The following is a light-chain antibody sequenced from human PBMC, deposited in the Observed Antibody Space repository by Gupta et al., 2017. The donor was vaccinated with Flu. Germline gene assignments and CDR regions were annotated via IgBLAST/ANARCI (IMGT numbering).Light chain of an antibody. J-gene: IGLJ3*02. CDR1: TLSNQY. Sequence: SYELTQPPSVSVYPGQTARITCPGNTLSNQYTYWYQQKPGQAPVLIIFKDTERPSGIPERFSGSNSGTTVTLTISGVQAEDEAAYYCQSADNSGSFVMFGGGTRLTV. V-gene: IGLV3-25*03. CDR2: KDT. CDR3: QSADNSGSFVM.